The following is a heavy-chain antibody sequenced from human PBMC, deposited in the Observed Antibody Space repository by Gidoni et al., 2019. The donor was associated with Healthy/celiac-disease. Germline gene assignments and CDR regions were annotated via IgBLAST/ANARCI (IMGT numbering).Heavy chain of an antibody. D-gene: IGHD3-3*01. CDR2: ISSSSSYI. Sequence: EVQLVESGGGLVKPGGSLRLSCAASGFTFSSYSMNWVRQAPGKGLEWVSSISSSSSYIYYADSVKGRFTISRDNAKNSLYLQMNSLRAEDTAVYYCASFWSGYYEGPAHHDYWGQGTLVTVSS. V-gene: IGHV3-21*06. CDR3: ASFWSGYYEGPAHHDY. CDR1: GFTFSSYS. J-gene: IGHJ4*02.